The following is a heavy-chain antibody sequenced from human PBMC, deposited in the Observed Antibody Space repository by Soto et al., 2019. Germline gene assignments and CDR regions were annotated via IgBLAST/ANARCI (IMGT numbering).Heavy chain of an antibody. V-gene: IGHV3-48*02. CDR2: INSVSSTI. CDR1: GFTFSTNS. Sequence: DVRLVESGGGLVQPGGSLRLSCAASGFTFSTNSMNWVRQAPGKGLEWVSYINSVSSTITYADSVRGRFTISRDNAKNSLHLQMSNLRDEDTAVYYCARDRRNSGSDCDIWCQGTVVTVSS. J-gene: IGHJ3*02. D-gene: IGHD1-26*01. CDR3: ARDRRNSGSDCDI.